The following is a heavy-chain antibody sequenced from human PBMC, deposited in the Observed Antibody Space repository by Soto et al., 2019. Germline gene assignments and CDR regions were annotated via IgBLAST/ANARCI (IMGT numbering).Heavy chain of an antibody. D-gene: IGHD3-16*01. J-gene: IGHJ3*02. CDR1: GFPFSRYA. V-gene: IGHV3-23*01. CDR3: AKGGYYSLFDI. Sequence: HPGGSLRLSCVASGFPFSRYAMSWGRQTPGKGLEWVSGISGSGGRTYYADSVKGRFTISRDNSNNTLSLQMHILRVEDTAVYFCAKGGYYSLFDIWGQGTMVTVSS. CDR2: ISGSGGRT.